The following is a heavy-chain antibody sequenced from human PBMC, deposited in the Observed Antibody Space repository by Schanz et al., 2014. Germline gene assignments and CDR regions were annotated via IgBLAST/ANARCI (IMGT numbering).Heavy chain of an antibody. J-gene: IGHJ3*02. CDR2: IYKSGSA. CDR1: GFNVSKSY. V-gene: IGHV3-66*01. D-gene: IGHD3-10*01. Sequence: EVQVVESGGGLVQPGGSLRLSCVASGFNVSKSYVSWVRQAPGKGLEWVSLIYKSGSAFYADSVKGRLTISRDNSNNTVFLQMNSLRAEDTAVYYCAKAKSGAHGAFDIWGQGTMVTVSS. CDR3: AKAKSGAHGAFDI.